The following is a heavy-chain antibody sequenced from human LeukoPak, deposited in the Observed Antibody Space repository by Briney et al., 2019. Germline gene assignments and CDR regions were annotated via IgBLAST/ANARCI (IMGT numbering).Heavy chain of an antibody. D-gene: IGHD3-3*02. J-gene: IGHJ4*02. CDR1: GGSISSHY. Sequence: SETLSLTCTVSGGSISSHYWSWVRQPPGKGLGWLGYVLDNVRTKDNPSLNSRFTLSAHTSNNQFSLRLTSVTAADTAVYHCATIKRRNIFGFFAFWGQGILVTVSS. CDR2: VLDNVRT. V-gene: IGHV4-59*11. CDR3: ATIKRRNIFGFFAF.